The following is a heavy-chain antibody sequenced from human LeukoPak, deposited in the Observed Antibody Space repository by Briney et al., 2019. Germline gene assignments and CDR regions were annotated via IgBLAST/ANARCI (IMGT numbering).Heavy chain of an antibody. D-gene: IGHD6-13*01. CDR3: ARRRLAAAGPEGFDY. CDR1: GFTFSSYE. Sequence: GGSLRLSCAASGFTFSSYEMNWVRQAPGKGLEWVSYISSSGSTIYYADSVKGRFTISRDNAKNSLYLQMNSLRAEDTAVYYCARRRLAAAGPEGFDYWGQGTLVTASS. CDR2: ISSSGSTI. V-gene: IGHV3-48*03. J-gene: IGHJ4*02.